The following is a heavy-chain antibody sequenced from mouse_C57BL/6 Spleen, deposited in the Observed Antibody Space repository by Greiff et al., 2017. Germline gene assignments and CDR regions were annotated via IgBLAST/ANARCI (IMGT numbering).Heavy chain of an antibody. D-gene: IGHD3-3*01. V-gene: IGHV3-6*01. CDR3: ARDGAGVFAY. CDR2: ISYDGSN. Sequence: DVKLVESGPGLVKPSQSLSLTCSVTGYSITSGYYWNWIRQFPGNKLEWMGYISYDGSNNYNPSLKNRISITRDTSKNQFFLKLNSVTTEDTATYYCARDGAGVFAYWGQGTLVTVSA. CDR1: GYSITSGYY. J-gene: IGHJ3*01.